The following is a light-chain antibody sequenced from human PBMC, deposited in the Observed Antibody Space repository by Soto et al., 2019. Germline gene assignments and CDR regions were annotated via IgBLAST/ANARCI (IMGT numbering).Light chain of an antibody. V-gene: IGKV2-28*01. CDR2: LGS. CDR3: MQALQTPYT. J-gene: IGKJ2*01. Sequence: DIVMTQSPLSLPVTPGEPASISCRSSQSLLYINGYNYLDWYLQKPGQSPQLLIYLGSNRAAGVPDRFSGSGSGTDFILKISRVEAADVGIYYCMQALQTPYTFGQGTQLAIK. CDR1: QSLLYINGYNY.